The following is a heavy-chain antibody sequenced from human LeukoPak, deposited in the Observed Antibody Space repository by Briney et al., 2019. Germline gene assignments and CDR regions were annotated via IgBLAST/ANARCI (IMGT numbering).Heavy chain of an antibody. J-gene: IGHJ4*02. CDR2: IYTSGST. CDR3: ARESTVAYYFDY. D-gene: IGHD4-23*01. Sequence: SETLSLTCTVSGDSISNYYWSWIREPAGKGLEWIGRIYTSGSTNYNPSLKSRVTMSVDTSKNQFSLKLSSVTAADTAVYYCARESTVAYYFDYWGQGTLVTVSS. V-gene: IGHV4-4*07. CDR1: GDSISNYY.